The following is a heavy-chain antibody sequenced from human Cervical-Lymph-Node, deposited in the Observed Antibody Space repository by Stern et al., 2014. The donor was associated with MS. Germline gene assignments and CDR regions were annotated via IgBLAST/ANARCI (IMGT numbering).Heavy chain of an antibody. J-gene: IGHJ3*02. CDR1: GYIFTSYA. CDR2: INTNTGNT. CDR3: ARGKTNVKTDALDI. Sequence: VQLVESGSELKKPGASVKVSCKASGYIFTSYAMNWVRQAPGQGLEWMGWINTNTGNTTYAQGFTGRFVFSLDTSVSTAHLQISSLKAEDTAMYYCARGKTNVKTDALDIWGQGTKVTVSS. D-gene: IGHD1-1*01. V-gene: IGHV7-4-1*02.